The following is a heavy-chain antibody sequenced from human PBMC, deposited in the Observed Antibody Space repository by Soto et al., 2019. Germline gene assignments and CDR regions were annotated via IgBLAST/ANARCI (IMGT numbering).Heavy chain of an antibody. CDR1: GSTFNNFA. CDR2: IVVDSNTA. CDR3: ARAIKRWEVNYYFDF. Sequence: QVVLLQSGAEVKEPGSSVRVSCQVSGSTFNNFAFSWVRQAPGHGPEWMGGIVVDSNTAEYSQRFQDRVTITAETSNDNLYRELGSLTFEDTAVYYCARAIKRWEVNYYFDFWGKGTLVTVSS. V-gene: IGHV1-69*06. D-gene: IGHD1-26*01. J-gene: IGHJ4*02.